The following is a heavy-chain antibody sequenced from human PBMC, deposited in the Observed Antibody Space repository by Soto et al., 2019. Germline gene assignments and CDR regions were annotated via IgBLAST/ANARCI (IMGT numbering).Heavy chain of an antibody. Sequence: GGSLRLSCEVSGVTFTSYWMYWVRQAPGKGLVWVSRINGDGSGTWYADSLKGRFTISRDNAKNTLFLQLNSLREDDTAVYYCARESGSGLDNWGQGTLVTVSS. J-gene: IGHJ4*02. CDR1: GVTFTSYW. V-gene: IGHV3-74*01. CDR3: ARESGSGLDN. D-gene: IGHD6-19*01. CDR2: INGDGSGT.